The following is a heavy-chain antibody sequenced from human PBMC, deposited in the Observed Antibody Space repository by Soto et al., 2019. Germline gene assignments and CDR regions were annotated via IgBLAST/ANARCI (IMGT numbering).Heavy chain of an antibody. CDR3: ARWEDSYGYGLSYFDY. CDR1: GGTFSSYT. J-gene: IGHJ4*02. D-gene: IGHD5-18*01. CDR2: IIPILGIA. Sequence: QVQLVQSGAEVQKPGSSVKVSCKAPGGTFSSYTISWVRQATGQGLEWMGRIIPILGIANYAQKFQGRVTITADKSTSTAYMELSSLRSEDTDVYYCARWEDSYGYGLSYFDYWGQGTLVTVSS. V-gene: IGHV1-69*02.